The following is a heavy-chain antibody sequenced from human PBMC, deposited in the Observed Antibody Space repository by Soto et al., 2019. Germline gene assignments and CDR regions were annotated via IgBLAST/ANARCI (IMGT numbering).Heavy chain of an antibody. D-gene: IGHD3-3*01. CDR3: ARVPAGGITIFGVVILNYGMDV. CDR1: GYTFTRYD. Sequence: ASVKVSCKASGYTFTRYDINGVRQATGQGLEWMGWMNPNSGNTGYAQKFQGRVTMTRNTSISTAYMELSSLRSEDTAVYYCARVPAGGITIFGVVILNYGMDVWGQGTTVTVSS. V-gene: IGHV1-8*01. J-gene: IGHJ6*02. CDR2: MNPNSGNT.